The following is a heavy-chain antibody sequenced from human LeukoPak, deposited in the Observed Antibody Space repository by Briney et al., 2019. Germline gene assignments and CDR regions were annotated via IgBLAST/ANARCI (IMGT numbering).Heavy chain of an antibody. V-gene: IGHV1-2*02. J-gene: IGHJ4*02. CDR1: GYTFTDYY. CDR2: IDPDTGGT. CDR3: ARAKWRQHAEGLDY. D-gene: IGHD6-13*01. Sequence: ASVKVSCKASGYTFTDYYINWVRQAPGQGLEWLGWIDPDTGGTNFAQKFQGRVTLTWDTSINTPYMELRSLKSDDTAIYYCARAKWRQHAEGLDYWGQGTPVTVSS.